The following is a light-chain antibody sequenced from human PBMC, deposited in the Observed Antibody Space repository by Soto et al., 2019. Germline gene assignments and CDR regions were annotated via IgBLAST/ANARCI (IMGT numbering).Light chain of an antibody. J-gene: IGKJ5*01. V-gene: IGKV3-11*01. CDR2: DAS. CDR1: QSVGTY. Sequence: EIVLTQSPATLSLSPGGRATLSCRASQSVGTYLAWYQQKSGQAPRLLIYDASNRATGIPARFIGSGSGTDFTLTISSLEPEDFAVYYCQQRSNFGQGTRLEI. CDR3: QQRSN.